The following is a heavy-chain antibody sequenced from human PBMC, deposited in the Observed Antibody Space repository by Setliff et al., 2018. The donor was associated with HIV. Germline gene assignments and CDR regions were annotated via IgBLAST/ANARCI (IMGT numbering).Heavy chain of an antibody. CDR1: GFTFNSYE. Sequence: GGSLRLSCAASGFTFNSYEMNWVRQAPGKGLEWVSAISGSGGSTYYADSVKGRFTISRDNAKNSLYLQMNSLRAEDTAVYYCARAAAGNTGPFDLWGQGSPVTVSS. V-gene: IGHV3-48*03. CDR3: ARAAAGNTGPFDL. CDR2: ISGSGGST. J-gene: IGHJ4*02. D-gene: IGHD4-17*01.